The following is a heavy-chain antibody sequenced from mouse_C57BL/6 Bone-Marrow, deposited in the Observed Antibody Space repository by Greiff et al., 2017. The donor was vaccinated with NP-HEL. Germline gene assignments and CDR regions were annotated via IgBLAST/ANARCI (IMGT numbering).Heavy chain of an antibody. CDR1: GYTFTGYW. V-gene: IGHV1-9*01. CDR2: ILPGSGST. Sequence: QVQLQQSGAELMKPGASVKLSCKASGYTFTGYWIEWVKQRPGHGLEWIGEILPGSGSTNYNEKFKGKATFTADTSSNTAYMKLSSLKTEDSAIDYCARDAISYAMDYWGQGTSVTVSA. J-gene: IGHJ4*01. CDR3: ARDAISYAMDY.